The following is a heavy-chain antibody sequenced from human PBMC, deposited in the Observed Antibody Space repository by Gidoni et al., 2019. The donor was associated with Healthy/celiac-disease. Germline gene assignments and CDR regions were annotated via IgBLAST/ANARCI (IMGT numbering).Heavy chain of an antibody. CDR2: ISAYNGNT. J-gene: IGHJ4*02. V-gene: IGHV1-18*01. CDR3: ARMYSSGWYAWGRDGNFDY. D-gene: IGHD6-19*01. Sequence: QVQLMQSGAEVKKPGASVKVSCKASGYTFTSYGISWVRQAPGQGLEWMGWISAYNGNTNYAQKLQGRVTMTTDTSTSTAYMELRSLRSGDTAVYYCARMYSSGWYAWGRDGNFDYWGQGTLVTVSS. CDR1: GYTFTSYG.